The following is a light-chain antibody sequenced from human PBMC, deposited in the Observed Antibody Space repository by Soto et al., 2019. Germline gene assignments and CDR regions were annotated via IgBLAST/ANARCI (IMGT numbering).Light chain of an antibody. CDR2: DAS. V-gene: IGKV3-11*01. CDR3: QQRSNWLT. J-gene: IGKJ3*01. CDR1: QSVSSY. Sequence: EIVLTQSPATLSLSPGERATLSCRASQSVSSYLAWYQQKPGQAPRLLIYDASNRATGIPARFSGSGSGTDFTLTISCREPEDFAVYYCQQRSNWLTFGPGTKVDIK.